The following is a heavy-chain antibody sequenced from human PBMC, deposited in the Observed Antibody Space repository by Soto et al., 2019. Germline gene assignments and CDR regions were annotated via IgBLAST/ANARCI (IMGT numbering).Heavy chain of an antibody. V-gene: IGHV3-21*06. D-gene: IGHD1-26*01. CDR1: TFSMYS. CDR3: TRDGGGRYVSGFHP. J-gene: IGHJ5*02. Sequence: EVQVVESGGGLVKPGGSLTLSCTFTFSMYSMNWVRQAPGKGREWVASLSSGAAYIKYAGSVQGRFTISRDNAKNTVSLRMSSLRVEDTAVYFCTRDGGGRYVSGFHPWGQGTQVTVSA. CDR2: LSSGAAYI.